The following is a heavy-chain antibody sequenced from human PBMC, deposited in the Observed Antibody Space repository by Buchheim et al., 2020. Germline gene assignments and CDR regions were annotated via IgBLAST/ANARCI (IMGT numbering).Heavy chain of an antibody. J-gene: IGHJ6*02. Sequence: QVHLVQSGAEVKKPGSSVKVSCKASGGTFSSYTFSWVRQAPGQGLEWMGGIITFSGTPSYGQKFQGRVAITADASASTAYLELSSIRFDDTAVYYCASPNYYASQPELGFPYYYGLEVWGQGTT. CDR2: IITFSGTP. CDR1: GGTFSSYT. V-gene: IGHV1-69*01. CDR3: ASPNYYASQPELGFPYYYGLEV. D-gene: IGHD3-10*01.